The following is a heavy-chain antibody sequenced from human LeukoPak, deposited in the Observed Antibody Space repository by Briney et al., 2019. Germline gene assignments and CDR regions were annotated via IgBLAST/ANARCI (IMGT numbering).Heavy chain of an antibody. J-gene: IGHJ4*02. CDR3: ARDKDMGAVAGTFDF. D-gene: IGHD6-19*01. Sequence: VASVKVSCKASSYTFTNFGFSWVRQAPGQGLEWMGWISAYNGHTDYAHKFQGRVTMTTDTSTSTAYMELRSLRSGDTAVYYCARDKDMGAVAGTFDFWGQGTLVTVSS. V-gene: IGHV1-18*01. CDR1: SYTFTNFG. CDR2: ISAYNGHT.